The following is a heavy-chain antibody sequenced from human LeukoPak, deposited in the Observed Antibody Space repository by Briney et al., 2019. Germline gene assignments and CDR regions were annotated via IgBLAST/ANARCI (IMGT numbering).Heavy chain of an antibody. J-gene: IGHJ4*02. V-gene: IGHV3-21*01. CDR3: ARTDYYDKSIDY. D-gene: IGHD3-22*01. Sequence: GGSLRLSCAASGFTFSSYSMNWVRQAPGKGLEWVSSISPGSSFIYNADSVKGLFTISRDITKNSLYLQMTSLRAEDTAVYYCARTDYYDKSIDYWGQGTLVTVSS. CDR2: ISPGSSFI. CDR1: GFTFSSYS.